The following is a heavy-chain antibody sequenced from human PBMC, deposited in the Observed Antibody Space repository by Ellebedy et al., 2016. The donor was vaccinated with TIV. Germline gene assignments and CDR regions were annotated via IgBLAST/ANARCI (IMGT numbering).Heavy chain of an antibody. V-gene: IGHV1-3*01. CDR2: INAGNGNT. CDR3: AGVKWELPFDY. Sequence: AASVKVSYKASGYTFTSYAMHWVRQAPGQRLEWMGWINAGNGNTKYSQKFQGRVTITRDTSASTAYMELSSLRSEDTAVYYCAGVKWELPFDYWGQGTLVTVSS. D-gene: IGHD1-26*01. J-gene: IGHJ4*02. CDR1: GYTFTSYA.